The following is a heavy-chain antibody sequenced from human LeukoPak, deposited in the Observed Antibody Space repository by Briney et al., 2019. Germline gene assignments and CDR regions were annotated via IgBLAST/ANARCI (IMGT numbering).Heavy chain of an antibody. J-gene: IGHJ4*02. D-gene: IGHD1-26*01. CDR2: IYSNEIT. Sequence: PSETLSLTCTVSGGSISGSYWTWVRQPAGKGLEWIGRIYSNEITNYNPSLKSRVTMSVDTSKNQFSLKLTSVTAADTAVYYCARGSGAATNEALDYWGRGTLVTVSS. V-gene: IGHV4-4*07. CDR3: ARGSGAATNEALDY. CDR1: GGSISGSY.